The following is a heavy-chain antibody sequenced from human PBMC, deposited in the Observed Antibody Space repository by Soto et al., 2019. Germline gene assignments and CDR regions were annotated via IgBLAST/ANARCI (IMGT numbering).Heavy chain of an antibody. V-gene: IGHV4-61*08. Sequence: SETLSLTCTVSGGSVNSGGYYWSWIRQHPGKGLEWIGYIYYSGSTYYNPSLKSRVTISTDTSKNQFSLKLSSVTAADTAVYYCARDPGGRDDLCSGPTYYFDYWGQGTLVTVSS. CDR2: IYYSGST. D-gene: IGHD3-3*01. J-gene: IGHJ4*02. CDR1: GGSVNSGGYY. CDR3: ARDPGGRDDLCSGPTYYFDY.